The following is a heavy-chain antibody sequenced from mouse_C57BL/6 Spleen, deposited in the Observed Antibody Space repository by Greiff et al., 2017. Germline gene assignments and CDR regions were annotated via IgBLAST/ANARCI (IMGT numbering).Heavy chain of an antibody. V-gene: IGHV1-82*01. CDR3: ARNYCGSSYGAY. CDR1: GYAFRSSW. J-gene: IGHJ3*01. D-gene: IGHD1-1*01. Sequence: VQLQESGPELVKPGASVKISCKASGYAFRSSWMNWVKQRPGKGLEWIGRLYPGDGDTNYTGKFKGKATLTADKSSSTAYMQLSRLRSEDSAVYFCARNYCGSSYGAYWGQGTLVTGSA. CDR2: LYPGDGDT.